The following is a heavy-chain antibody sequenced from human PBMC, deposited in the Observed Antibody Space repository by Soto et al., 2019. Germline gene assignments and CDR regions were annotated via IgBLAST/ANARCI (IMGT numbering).Heavy chain of an antibody. V-gene: IGHV1-18*01. CDR3: AREWPGAGREALDI. D-gene: IGHD6-19*01. Sequence: QAHLVQSGPEVKKPGASVKVSCKTSGYSFSRFVIVWVRQATGQGLEWMGWISDYNGNTNYAENLQGRVTMTTDSSTSTAYMELRSLRSDDSAVYYCAREWPGAGREALDIWGQGTMVTVSS. CDR2: ISDYNGNT. J-gene: IGHJ3*02. CDR1: GYSFSRFV.